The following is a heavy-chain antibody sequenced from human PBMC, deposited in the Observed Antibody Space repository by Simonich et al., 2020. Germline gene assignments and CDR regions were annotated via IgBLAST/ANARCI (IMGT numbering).Heavy chain of an antibody. CDR1: GFTFSSYA. CDR2: ISYDGSNK. Sequence: QVQLVESGGGVVQPGRSLRLSCAASGFTFSSYAMHWVRQAPGKGVGWVAVISYDGSNKTYADSVKGRCTISRDNSKNTLYLQMNSLRAEDTAVYYCARDHDYGDYYFDYWGQGTLVTVSS. CDR3: ARDHDYGDYYFDY. D-gene: IGHD4-17*01. V-gene: IGHV3-30*07. J-gene: IGHJ4*02.